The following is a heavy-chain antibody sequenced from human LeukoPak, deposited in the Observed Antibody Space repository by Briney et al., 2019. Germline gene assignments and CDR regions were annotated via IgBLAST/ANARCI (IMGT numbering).Heavy chain of an antibody. CDR3: ARSNYDILTGHPFDY. CDR1: GGSISSGGYS. Sequence: SEILSLTCAVSGGSISSGGYSWNWIRQPPGKGLEWIGYIYHSGSTYYNPSLKSRVTISVDRSKNQFSLKLSSVTAADTAVYYCARSNYDILTGHPFDYWGQGTLVTVSS. J-gene: IGHJ4*02. V-gene: IGHV4-30-2*01. D-gene: IGHD3-9*01. CDR2: IYHSGST.